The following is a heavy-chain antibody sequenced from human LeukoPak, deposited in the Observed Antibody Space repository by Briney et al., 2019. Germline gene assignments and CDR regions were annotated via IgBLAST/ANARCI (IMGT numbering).Heavy chain of an antibody. D-gene: IGHD5-12*01. Sequence: GASVKVSCKASGYTFTGYYMHWVRQAPGQGLEWMGRINPNSGGTNYAQKFQGRVTMTRNTSINTAYMELSSLRSEDTAVYYCARGRYGGYRYWGQGTLVTVSS. V-gene: IGHV1-2*06. CDR1: GYTFTGYY. CDR3: ARGRYGGYRY. CDR2: INPNSGGT. J-gene: IGHJ4*02.